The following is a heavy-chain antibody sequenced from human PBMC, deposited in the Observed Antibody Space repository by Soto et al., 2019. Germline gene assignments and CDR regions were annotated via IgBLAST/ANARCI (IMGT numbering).Heavy chain of an antibody. CDR1: GFTFSSYS. D-gene: IGHD6-13*01. V-gene: IGHV3-21*01. CDR3: ARDSFFVEQLAAF. Sequence: GGSLRLSCAASGFTFSSYSMNWVRQAPGKGLEWVSSISSSSSYIYYADSVKGRFTISRDNAKNSLYLQMNSLRAEDTAVYYCARDSFFVEQLAAFWGQGTLVTVSS. CDR2: ISSSSSYI. J-gene: IGHJ4*02.